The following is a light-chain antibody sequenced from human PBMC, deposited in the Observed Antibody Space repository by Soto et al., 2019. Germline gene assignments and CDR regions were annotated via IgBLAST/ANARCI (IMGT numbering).Light chain of an antibody. CDR2: GAS. CDR3: QQYNNWPLT. CDR1: QTVSTN. V-gene: IGKV3-15*01. Sequence: EIVLTQSPATLSSFPGDRVTLSCRASQTVSTNYLAWYQQKPGQAPRLLIYGASTRATGIPARFSGSGSGTEFTLTISSLQSEDFAVYYCQQYNNWPLTFGGGTKVDIK. J-gene: IGKJ4*01.